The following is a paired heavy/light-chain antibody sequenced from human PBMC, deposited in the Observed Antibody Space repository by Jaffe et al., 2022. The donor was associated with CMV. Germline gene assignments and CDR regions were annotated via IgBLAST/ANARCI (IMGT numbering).Light chain of an antibody. V-gene: IGLV2-8*01. CDR1: SSDVGGYNY. CDR3: SSYAGTNNHVV. CDR2: EVN. Sequence: QSALTQPPSASGSPGQSVTISCTGTSSDVGGYNYVSWYQQHPGKAPKLMIYEVNKRPSGVPDRFSGSKSGNTASLTVSGLQAEDEADYYCSSYAGTNNHVVFGGGTKLTVL. J-gene: IGLJ2*01.
Heavy chain of an antibody. Sequence: EVQLVQSGAEVKKPGESLKISCKGSGYRFTNYWIGWVRQKPGQGLEWMGIIYPGDSDTTYSPSFQGQVIISADKSISTAYLQWSSLQASDTAMYYCAVPYSDAYYGVLGFDYWGPGTLVTVSS. D-gene: IGHD1-26*01. CDR3: AVPYSDAYYGVLGFDY. CDR1: GYRFTNYW. J-gene: IGHJ4*02. CDR2: IYPGDSDT. V-gene: IGHV5-51*01.